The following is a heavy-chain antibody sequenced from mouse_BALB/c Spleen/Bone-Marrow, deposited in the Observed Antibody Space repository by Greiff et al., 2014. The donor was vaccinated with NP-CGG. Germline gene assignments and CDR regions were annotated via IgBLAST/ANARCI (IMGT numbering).Heavy chain of an antibody. CDR1: GYPFSSYW. Sequence: AELVRPGSSVKISCKASGYPFSSYWMNWVKQRPRQGLEWIGQIYPGDGETNYNGKFKGNATLTADKSSSTAYMQLISLTSEDSAVYFCARKYGDYWGQGTTLTVSS. V-gene: IGHV1-80*01. CDR2: IYPGDGET. D-gene: IGHD2-10*02. J-gene: IGHJ2*01. CDR3: ARKYGDY.